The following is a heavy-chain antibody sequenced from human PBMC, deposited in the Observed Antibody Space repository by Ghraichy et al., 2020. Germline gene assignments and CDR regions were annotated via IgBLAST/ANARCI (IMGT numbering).Heavy chain of an antibody. V-gene: IGHV3-48*02. CDR1: GFTFSSYA. CDR3: ARDATSSAWGFDY. J-gene: IGHJ4*02. D-gene: IGHD6-19*01. CDR2: VSGSSSSV. Sequence: GGSLRLSCAASGFTFSSYAMNWVRQAPGKGLEWVSYVSGSSSSVYYADSVKGRFTISSDNAKNSLYLQMDSLRDEDTAVYYCARDATSSAWGFDYWGQGALVTVSS.